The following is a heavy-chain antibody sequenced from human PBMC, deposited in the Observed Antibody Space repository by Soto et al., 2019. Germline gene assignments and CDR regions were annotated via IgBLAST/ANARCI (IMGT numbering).Heavy chain of an antibody. V-gene: IGHV1-18*01. CDR2: ISAYNGNT. Sequence: ASVKVSCKASGYTFTSYGISWVRQAPGQGLEWMGWISAYNGNTNYAQKIQGRVTMTTDTSTSTAYMELRSLRSDDTAVYYCARDGYNWNDLRAFDIWGQGTMVTVSS. D-gene: IGHD1-20*01. CDR3: ARDGYNWNDLRAFDI. J-gene: IGHJ3*02. CDR1: GYTFTSYG.